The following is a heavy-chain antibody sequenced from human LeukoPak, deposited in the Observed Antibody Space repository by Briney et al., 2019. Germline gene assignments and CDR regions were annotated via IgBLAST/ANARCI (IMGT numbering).Heavy chain of an antibody. D-gene: IGHD6-13*01. CDR1: GVSISSYY. CDR3: ARAGIAAAGNRWFEH. Sequence: SETLSLTCTVSGVSISSYYWSWVRQAPGKGLEWVWYIYYSGSTNFNPSLKSRVAISVDTSKIQFSLKLSSVTAADTAVYYCARAGIAAAGNRWFEHWGQGTLVTVSS. J-gene: IGHJ5*02. V-gene: IGHV4-59*01. CDR2: IYYSGST.